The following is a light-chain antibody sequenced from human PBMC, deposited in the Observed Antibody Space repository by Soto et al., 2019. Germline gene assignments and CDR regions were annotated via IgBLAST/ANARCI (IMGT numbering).Light chain of an antibody. Sequence: QSALTQPPSASGSPGQSVAISCTGTSSDVGGYDYVSWYQQHPGKAPKLMIYEVSKWPSGVPDRFSGPKSGNTASLTVSGLQAEDEADYYCSSYGGSNNLVFGGGTKLTVL. CDR1: SSDVGGYDY. CDR2: EVS. V-gene: IGLV2-8*01. CDR3: SSYGGSNNLV. J-gene: IGLJ2*01.